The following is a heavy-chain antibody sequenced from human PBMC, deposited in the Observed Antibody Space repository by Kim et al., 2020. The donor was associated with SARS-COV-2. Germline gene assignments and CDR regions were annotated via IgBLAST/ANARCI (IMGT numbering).Heavy chain of an antibody. CDR3: ARERLYNYGAPNFDY. V-gene: IGHV3-20*04. Sequence: GGSLRLSCAASGFTFDDYGMNWVRQAPGKGLEWVSGITWNGGSTAYADSVKGRFTISRDNAKNSLYLQMNSLRAEDTALYYCARERLYNYGAPNFDYWGQGTLVTVSS. CDR2: ITWNGGST. D-gene: IGHD5-18*01. J-gene: IGHJ4*02. CDR1: GFTFDDYG.